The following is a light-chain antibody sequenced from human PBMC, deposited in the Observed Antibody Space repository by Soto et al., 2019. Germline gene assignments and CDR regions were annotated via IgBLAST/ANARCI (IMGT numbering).Light chain of an antibody. CDR1: QNILYGSNYNNY. CDR2: GAS. J-gene: IGKJ4*01. CDR3: QQYYNTPLT. V-gene: IGKV4-1*01. Sequence: DIVMTQSPDSLAVSLGERATINCKSSQNILYGSNYNNYLAWYQQKPGQPPKLLIYGASTRESGVPDRFSGSGSGTDFTLTISSLQAEDVAVYYCQQYYNTPLTFGGGTKVEIK.